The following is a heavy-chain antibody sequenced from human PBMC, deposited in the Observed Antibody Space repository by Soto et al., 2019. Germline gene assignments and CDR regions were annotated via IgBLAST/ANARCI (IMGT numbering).Heavy chain of an antibody. CDR1: GYTFASYN. D-gene: IGHD5-12*01. CDR3: AVEVATINDY. CDR2: INPSGGST. J-gene: IGHJ4*02. V-gene: IGHV1-46*01. Sequence: QVHLVQSGAEMKKPGASVQVSCKASGYTFASYNIHWVRQAPGQGLEWMGIINPSGGSTSYEQQCQGRVTMTRDTSTRTVYMELSSLRSEDTAVYYCAVEVATINDYWGQGTLVTVSS.